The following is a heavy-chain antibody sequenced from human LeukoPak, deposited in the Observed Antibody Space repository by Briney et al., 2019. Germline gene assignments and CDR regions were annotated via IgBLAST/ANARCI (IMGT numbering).Heavy chain of an antibody. V-gene: IGHV3-23*01. Sequence: GGSLRLSCAVSGFTFSTYSMSWARQAPRKGLEWVSVIYPSGGTTYYADSVKGRFTISRDNSKNTLYLQMHSLRAEDTALYYCAKDQRPDSGYDIDSWGQGTLVTVSS. CDR1: GFTFSTYS. J-gene: IGHJ4*02. CDR2: IYPSGGTT. D-gene: IGHD5-12*01. CDR3: AKDQRPDSGYDIDS.